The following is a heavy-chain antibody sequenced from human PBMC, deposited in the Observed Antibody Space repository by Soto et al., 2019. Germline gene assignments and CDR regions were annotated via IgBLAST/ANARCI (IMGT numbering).Heavy chain of an antibody. J-gene: IGHJ3*02. CDR1: GGSINSYC. V-gene: IGHV4-59*08. Sequence: SETLSLTCTVSGGSINSYCWSWIRQPPGKGLEWIGNVYYSGSTKYNPSLKSRVTILVDTSKNQISLDLSSVTAADTAVYYCARRYCGSTTCYGPSDAFDIWGQGTLVTVSS. CDR3: ARRYCGSTTCYGPSDAFDI. CDR2: VYYSGST. D-gene: IGHD2-2*01.